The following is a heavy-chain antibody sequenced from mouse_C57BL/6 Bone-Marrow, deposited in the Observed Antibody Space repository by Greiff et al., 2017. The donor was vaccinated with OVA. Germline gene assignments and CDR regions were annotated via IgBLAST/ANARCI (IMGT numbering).Heavy chain of an antibody. CDR3: ARERGTGYWYFDV. CDR2: INPGSGGT. Sequence: VQLVESGAELVRPGTSVKVSCKASGYAFTNYLIEWVKQRPGQGLEWIGVINPGSGGTNYNEKFKGKATLTADKSSSTAYMQLSSLTSEDSAVYFCARERGTGYWYFDVWGTGTTVTVSS. V-gene: IGHV1-54*01. J-gene: IGHJ1*03. CDR1: GYAFTNYL. D-gene: IGHD3-3*01.